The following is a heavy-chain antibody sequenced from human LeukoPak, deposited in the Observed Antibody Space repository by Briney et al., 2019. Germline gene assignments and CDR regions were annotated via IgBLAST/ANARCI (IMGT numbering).Heavy chain of an antibody. Sequence: SETLSLTCTVSGGSISSSSYYWGWIRQPPGKGLEWIGEINHGGSTNYNPSLKSRVTVSVDTSKNQFSPKLSSVTAADTAVYYCARYLDYGGNSRVFQHWGQGTLVTVSS. CDR2: INHGGST. V-gene: IGHV4-39*07. J-gene: IGHJ1*01. CDR3: ARYLDYGGNSRVFQH. D-gene: IGHD4-23*01. CDR1: GGSISSSSYY.